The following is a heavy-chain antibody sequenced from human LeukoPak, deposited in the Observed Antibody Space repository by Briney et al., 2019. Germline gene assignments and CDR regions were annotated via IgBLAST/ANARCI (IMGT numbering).Heavy chain of an antibody. Sequence: PSETLSLTCAVYGGSFSGYYWSWIRQPPGKGLEWIGKINHSGSTNYNPSLKSRISISVDTSKNQFSLKLSSVTAADTAVYYCARTTEGGYTYNYFYYYYMDAWGKGTTVTISS. D-gene: IGHD5-18*01. CDR3: ARTTEGGYTYNYFYYYYMDA. J-gene: IGHJ6*03. CDR1: GGSFSGYY. V-gene: IGHV4-34*01. CDR2: INHSGST.